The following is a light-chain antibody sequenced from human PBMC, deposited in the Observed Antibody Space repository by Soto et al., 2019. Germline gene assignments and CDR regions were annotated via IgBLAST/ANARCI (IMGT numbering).Light chain of an antibody. V-gene: IGKV3-15*01. CDR2: GAS. Sequence: EIALTHSPATLSLSPRAQATLSCRASESVSTNLAWYQQKAGQAPRLLIYGASTRATGIPARFSGSGSGTEFTLTISGLQSEDFAVYYCQQYSIWRTFGQGTKVDNK. CDR1: ESVSTN. CDR3: QQYSIWRT. J-gene: IGKJ1*01.